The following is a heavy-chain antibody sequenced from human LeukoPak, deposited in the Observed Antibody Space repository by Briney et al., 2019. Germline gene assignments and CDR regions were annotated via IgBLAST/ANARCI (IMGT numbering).Heavy chain of an antibody. D-gene: IGHD3-16*01. Sequence: PSETLSLTCAVYGGSFSGYYWSWIRQPPGKGLEWIGEINHSGSTNYNPSLKSRVTISVDTSKNQFSLKLSSVTAADTAVYYCARERGGRGKRAFDIWGQGTMVTVSS. J-gene: IGHJ3*02. CDR3: ARERGGRGKRAFDI. V-gene: IGHV4-34*01. CDR2: INHSGST. CDR1: GGSFSGYY.